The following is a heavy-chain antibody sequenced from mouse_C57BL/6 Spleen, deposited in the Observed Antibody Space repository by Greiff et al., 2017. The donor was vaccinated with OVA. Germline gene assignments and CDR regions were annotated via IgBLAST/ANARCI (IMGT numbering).Heavy chain of an antibody. J-gene: IGHJ4*01. CDR3: ARQDGYPYYYAMDY. CDR1: GFTFSDYY. D-gene: IGHD2-3*01. V-gene: IGHV5-12*01. Sequence: EVKLMESGGGLVQPGGSLKLSCAASGFTFSDYYMYWVRQTPEKRLEWVAYISNGGGSTYYPDTVKGRFTISRDNAKNTLYLQMSRLKSEDTAMYYCARQDGYPYYYAMDYWGQGTSVTVSS. CDR2: ISNGGGST.